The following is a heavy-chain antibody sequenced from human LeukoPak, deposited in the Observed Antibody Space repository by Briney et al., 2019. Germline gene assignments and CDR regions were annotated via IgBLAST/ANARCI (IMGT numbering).Heavy chain of an antibody. CDR3: ARAYDFPLEGYYYMDV. D-gene: IGHD3-3*01. Sequence: SETLSLTCTVSGGSISRGSYYWSWIRQPSGKGLEWIGRIYTSGSTNYNPSLKSRVTITVDAPKNQFSLMLSSVTAADTAVYYFARAYDFPLEGYYYMDVWGKGTTVTVSS. J-gene: IGHJ6*03. V-gene: IGHV4-61*02. CDR2: IYTSGST. CDR1: GGSISRGSYY.